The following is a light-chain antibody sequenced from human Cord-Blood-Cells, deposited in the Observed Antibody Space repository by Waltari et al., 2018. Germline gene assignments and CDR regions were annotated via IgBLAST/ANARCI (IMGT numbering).Light chain of an antibody. V-gene: IGKV3-20*01. CDR3: QQYGSSPRT. J-gene: IGKJ1*01. Sequence: EIVLTHTPGTLALSPGERATLPGRARQSVSSSYLAWYQQKPGQAPRLLIYGASSRATGIPDRFSGSGSGTDFTLTISRLEPEDFAVYYCQQYGSSPRTFGQGTKVEI. CDR1: QSVSSSY. CDR2: GAS.